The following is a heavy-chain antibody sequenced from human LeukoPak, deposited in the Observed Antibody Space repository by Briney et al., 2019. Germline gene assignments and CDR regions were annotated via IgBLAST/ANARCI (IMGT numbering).Heavy chain of an antibody. V-gene: IGHV3-7*01. J-gene: IGHJ3*02. CDR1: GFTFSSYW. CDR2: IRQDESEK. D-gene: IGHD3-22*01. CDR3: ARDRTPYDGNGYYDAHDI. Sequence: GGSLRLSCAASGFTFSSYWMSWVRQAPGKGLEWVANIRQDESEKYFVDSVKGRFIISRDNAKNSLYLQMNSPRAEDTAVYYCARDRTPYDGNGYYDAHDIWGQGTMVTVSS.